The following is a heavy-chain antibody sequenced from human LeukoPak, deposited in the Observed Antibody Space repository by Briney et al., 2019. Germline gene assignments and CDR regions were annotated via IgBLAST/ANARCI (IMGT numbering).Heavy chain of an antibody. Sequence: GGSLRLSCAASGFTFSSYAMSWVRQAPGKGLEWVSAISGSGGSTYYADSVKGRFTISRDNSKNTLYLQMNSLRAEDTAVYYCAARGNYYDSGGYYSGGWFDPWGQGTLVTVSS. CDR1: GFTFSSYA. CDR2: ISGSGGST. V-gene: IGHV3-23*01. D-gene: IGHD3-22*01. CDR3: AARGNYYDSGGYYSGGWFDP. J-gene: IGHJ5*02.